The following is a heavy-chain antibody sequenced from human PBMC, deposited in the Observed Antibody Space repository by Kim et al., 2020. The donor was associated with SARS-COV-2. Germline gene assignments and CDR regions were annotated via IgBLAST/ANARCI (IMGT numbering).Heavy chain of an antibody. CDR1: GFIFSDHY. Sequence: GGSLRLSCEASGFIFSDHYMDWVRQAPGKGLEWVGRSTNKANSYTTEYAASVKGRFTISRDDSKNSLYLQMNSLKTEDTAMYYCARVKYSSAWSNFDYWGQGTLVTVSS. D-gene: IGHD6-19*01. V-gene: IGHV3-72*01. CDR2: STNKANSYTT. CDR3: ARVKYSSAWSNFDY. J-gene: IGHJ4*02.